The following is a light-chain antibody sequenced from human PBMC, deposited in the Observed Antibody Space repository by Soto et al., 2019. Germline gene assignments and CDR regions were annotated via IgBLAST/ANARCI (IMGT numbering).Light chain of an antibody. CDR1: TSNIGSNL. J-gene: IGLJ3*02. CDR2: GSN. CDR3: AAWDDSLLGM. Sequence: QSVLTQPPSASGAPGQRVTISCSGSTSNIGSNLVNWYQQVPGTAPRLLIYGSNQRPSRVPDRFSASKSGTSASLVISGLQSEDEASYYCAAWDDSLLGMFGGGTKVTVL. V-gene: IGLV1-44*01.